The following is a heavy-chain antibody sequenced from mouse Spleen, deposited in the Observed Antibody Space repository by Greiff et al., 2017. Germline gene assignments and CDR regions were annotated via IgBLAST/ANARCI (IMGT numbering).Heavy chain of an antibody. Sequence: VQLQQSGAELVRPGASVKLSCTASGFNIKDDYMHWVKQRPEQGLEWIGRIDPEDGDTEYAPKFQGKATMTADTSSNTAYLQLSSLTSEDTAVYYCTTLMPLYYYGSSYYFDYWGQGTTLTVSS. V-gene: IGHV14-1*01. J-gene: IGHJ2*01. CDR2: IDPEDGDT. CDR3: TTLMPLYYYGSSYYFDY. D-gene: IGHD1-1*01. CDR1: GFNIKDDY.